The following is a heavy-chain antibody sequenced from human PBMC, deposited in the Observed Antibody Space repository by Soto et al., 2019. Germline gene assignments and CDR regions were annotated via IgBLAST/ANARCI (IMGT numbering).Heavy chain of an antibody. CDR3: ARDYPGGSYYDY. CDR2: INQDGSEK. J-gene: IGHJ4*02. Sequence: GGSLRLSCAASGFTFISYWMSWVRQAPGKGLEWVARINQDGSEKYYVDSVKGRFTISRDNAKNSLYLQMNSLRAEDTAVYYCARDYPGGSYYDYWGQGTLVTVSS. V-gene: IGHV3-7*03. CDR1: GFTFISYW. D-gene: IGHD1-26*01.